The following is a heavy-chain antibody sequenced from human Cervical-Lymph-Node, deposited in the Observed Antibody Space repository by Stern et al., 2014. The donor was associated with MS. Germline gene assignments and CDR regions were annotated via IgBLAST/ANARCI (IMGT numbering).Heavy chain of an antibody. V-gene: IGHV3-74*02. CDR2: INSDESST. Sequence: QLVQSGGGLVPPGGSLRLSRAASGFTFSTYWMHWVRQAPGKWLVWVSRINSDESSTTYADAVKGRFSISRDNDKNTLYLQMNSLRAEDTAVYYCARGVMVAATYAYDIWGQGTMVTISS. CDR1: GFTFSTYW. CDR3: ARGVMVAATYAYDI. J-gene: IGHJ3*02. D-gene: IGHD2-15*01.